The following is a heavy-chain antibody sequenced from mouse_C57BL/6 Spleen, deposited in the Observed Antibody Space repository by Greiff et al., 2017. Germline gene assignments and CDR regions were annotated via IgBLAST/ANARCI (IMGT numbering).Heavy chain of an antibody. CDR2: INYDGSST. D-gene: IGHD4-1*01. CDR3: ARGETGLFDY. Sequence: EVKLVESEGGLVQPGSSMKLSCTASGFTFSDYYMAWVRQVPEKGLEWVANINYDGSSTYYLDSLKSRFIISRDNAKNILYLQMSSLKSEDTATYYCARGETGLFDYWGQGTTLTVSS. V-gene: IGHV5-16*01. CDR1: GFTFSDYY. J-gene: IGHJ2*01.